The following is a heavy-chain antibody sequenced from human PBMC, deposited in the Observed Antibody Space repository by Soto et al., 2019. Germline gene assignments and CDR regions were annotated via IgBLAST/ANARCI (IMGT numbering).Heavy chain of an antibody. J-gene: IGHJ6*02. CDR3: AKDQGGAYTSHYGMDV. V-gene: IGHV3-23*01. CDR2: ISGSGGST. D-gene: IGHD2-2*02. Sequence: GSLRLSCAASGFTFSSYAMSWVRQAPGKGLEWVSAISGSGGSTYYADSVKGRFTISRDNSKNTLYLQMNSLRAEDTAVYYCAKDQGGAYTSHYGMDVWGQGTTVTVSS. CDR1: GFTFSSYA.